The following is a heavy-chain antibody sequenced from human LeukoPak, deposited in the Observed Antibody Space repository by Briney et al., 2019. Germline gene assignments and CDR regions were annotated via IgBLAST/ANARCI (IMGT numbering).Heavy chain of an antibody. CDR1: GGSFSGYY. D-gene: IGHD3-10*01. J-gene: IGHJ6*03. V-gene: IGHV4-34*01. CDR3: ARGKKITVVRGVIRNYYYYMDV. CDR2: INHSGST. Sequence: SETLSLTCAVYGGSFSGYYWSWIRQPPGKGLEWMGEINHSGSTNYNPSLKSRVTISVDTSKNQFSLNLSSVAAADTAVYYCARGKKITVVRGVIRNYYYYMDVWGKGTTVTVSS.